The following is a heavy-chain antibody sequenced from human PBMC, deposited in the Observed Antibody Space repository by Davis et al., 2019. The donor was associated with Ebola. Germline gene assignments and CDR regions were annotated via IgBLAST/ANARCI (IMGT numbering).Heavy chain of an antibody. Sequence: GESLKISCVASGFTFSSYWMSWVRQAPGKGLEWVANIKQDGSEKYYVDSVKGRFTISRDNAKNSLYLQMNSLRAEDTAVYYCASQHGSGSYYLRYWGQGTLVTVSS. CDR3: ASQHGSGSYYLRY. D-gene: IGHD3-10*01. CDR2: IKQDGSEK. CDR1: GFTFSSYW. J-gene: IGHJ4*02. V-gene: IGHV3-7*01.